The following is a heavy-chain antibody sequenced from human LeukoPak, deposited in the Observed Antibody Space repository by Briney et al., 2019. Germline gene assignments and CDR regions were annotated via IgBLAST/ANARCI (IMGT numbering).Heavy chain of an antibody. CDR1: GFTFSSYG. Sequence: LRLSCAASGFTFSSYGMHWVRQAPGKGLEWVAVISYDGSNKYYADSVKGRFTISRDNSKNTLYLQMNSLRAEDTAVYYCAKAHYVVVTATPFDYWGQGTLVTVSS. J-gene: IGHJ4*02. CDR2: ISYDGSNK. D-gene: IGHD2-21*02. V-gene: IGHV3-30*18. CDR3: AKAHYVVVTATPFDY.